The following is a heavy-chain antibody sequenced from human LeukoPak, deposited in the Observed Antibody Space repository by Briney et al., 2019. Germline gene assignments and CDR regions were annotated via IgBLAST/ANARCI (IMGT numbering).Heavy chain of an antibody. V-gene: IGHV4-34*01. CDR1: GGSFSGYY. CDR3: ARGDMYSSTVYYFDY. J-gene: IGHJ4*02. D-gene: IGHD6-13*01. Sequence: SETLSLTCAVHGGSFSGYYWSWIRQPPGKGLEWIGEINHSGSTNYNPSLKSRVTISVDTSKNQFSLKLSAVTAADTAVYYCARGDMYSSTVYYFDYWGQGTLVTVSS. CDR2: INHSGST.